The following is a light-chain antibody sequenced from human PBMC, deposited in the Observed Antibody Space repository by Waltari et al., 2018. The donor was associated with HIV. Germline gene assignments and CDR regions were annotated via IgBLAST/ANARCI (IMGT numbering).Light chain of an antibody. CDR3: QVWDINTDHVL. Sequence: SYVLTQPPSVSVAPGQTARITCGGHNIGSKSVHWYHQKSGQAPVLVVYDDIDRPSGIPERFSGSNSGNTATLTISRVEAGDEADYYCQVWDINTDHVLFGGGTKLTVL. V-gene: IGLV3-21*02. CDR2: DDI. CDR1: NIGSKS. J-gene: IGLJ2*01.